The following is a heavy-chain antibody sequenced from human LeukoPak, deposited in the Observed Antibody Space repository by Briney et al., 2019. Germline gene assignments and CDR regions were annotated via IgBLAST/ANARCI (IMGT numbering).Heavy chain of an antibody. V-gene: IGHV3-21*01. J-gene: IGHJ6*02. CDR3: IRDKARDPYYYYYGMDA. CDR2: ISSSSSYI. Sequence: PGGSLRLSCAASGFTFSSYSMNWVRQAPGNGLEWVSSISSSSSYIYYADSVKGRFTISRDNAKNSLYLQMNSLRAEDTAVYYCIRDKARDPYYYYYGMDAWGQGTTVTVSS. D-gene: IGHD5-24*01. CDR1: GFTFSSYS.